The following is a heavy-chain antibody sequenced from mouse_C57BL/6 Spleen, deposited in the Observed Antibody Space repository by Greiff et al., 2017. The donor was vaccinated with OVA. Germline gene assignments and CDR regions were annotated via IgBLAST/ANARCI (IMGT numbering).Heavy chain of an antibody. CDR1: GFTFSDYG. V-gene: IGHV5-17*01. CDR2: ISSGSSTI. Sequence: EVKLMESGGGLVKPGGSLKLSCAASGFTFSDYGMHWVRQAPEKGLEWVAYISSGSSTIYYADTVKGRFTISRDNAKNTLFLQMTSLRSEDTAMYYCARLDGYEFAYWGQGTLVTVST. J-gene: IGHJ3*01. CDR3: ARLDGYEFAY. D-gene: IGHD1-2*01.